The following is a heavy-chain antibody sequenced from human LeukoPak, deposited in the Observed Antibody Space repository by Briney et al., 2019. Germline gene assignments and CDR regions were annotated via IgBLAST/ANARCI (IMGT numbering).Heavy chain of an antibody. V-gene: IGHV1-18*01. J-gene: IGHJ4*02. CDR3: ARDLDQYSGRFGGFGHDF. CDR2: ISTYNGNT. D-gene: IGHD1-26*01. Sequence: ASVKVSCKASGYTFANYGINWVRQAPGQGLEWMGWISTYNGNTNYAQKFQGRVTMSTDTSTSTAYMDLRSLRSDDTAVYYCARDLDQYSGRFGGFGHDFWGQGTLVTVSS. CDR1: GYTFANYG.